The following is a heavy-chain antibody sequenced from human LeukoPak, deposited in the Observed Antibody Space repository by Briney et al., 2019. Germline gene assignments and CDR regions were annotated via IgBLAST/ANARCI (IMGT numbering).Heavy chain of an antibody. V-gene: IGHV3-23*01. D-gene: IGHD3-10*01. CDR3: AKDLWFGELPLGYYYYMDV. Sequence: GGSLRLSCAASGFTFSSYGMSWVRQAPGKGLEWVSAISGSGGSTYYADSVKGRFIISRDNSKNTLYLQMNSLRAEDTAVYYCAKDLWFGELPLGYYYYMDVWGKGTTVTVSS. J-gene: IGHJ6*03. CDR1: GFTFSSYG. CDR2: ISGSGGST.